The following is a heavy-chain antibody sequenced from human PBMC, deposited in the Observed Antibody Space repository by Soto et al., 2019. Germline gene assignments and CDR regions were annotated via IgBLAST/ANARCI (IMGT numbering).Heavy chain of an antibody. CDR1: GGSISSSNW. J-gene: IGHJ4*02. Sequence: PSETLSLTCAVSGGSISSSNWWSWVRQPPGKGLEWIGEIYHSGSTNYNPSLKSRVTISVDKSKNQFSLKLSSVTAADTAVYYWARLHQYYYDSSGYYSFDYWGQGTLVTVSS. D-gene: IGHD3-22*01. CDR3: ARLHQYYYDSSGYYSFDY. V-gene: IGHV4-4*02. CDR2: IYHSGST.